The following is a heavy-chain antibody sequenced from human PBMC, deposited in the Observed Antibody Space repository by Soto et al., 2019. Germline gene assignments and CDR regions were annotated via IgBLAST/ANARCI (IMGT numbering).Heavy chain of an antibody. CDR3: AGYCSGGSCYSAEYFQH. CDR1: GGSISSGGYY. J-gene: IGHJ1*01. CDR2: IYYSGST. V-gene: IGHV4-31*03. D-gene: IGHD2-15*01. Sequence: QVQLQESGPGLVKPSQTLSLTCTVSGGSISSGGYYWSWIRQHPGKGLEWIGYIYYSGSTYYNPSLKSRVTISVDTSKNQFSLKLSSVTAADTAVYYCAGYCSGGSCYSAEYFQHWGQGTLVTVSS.